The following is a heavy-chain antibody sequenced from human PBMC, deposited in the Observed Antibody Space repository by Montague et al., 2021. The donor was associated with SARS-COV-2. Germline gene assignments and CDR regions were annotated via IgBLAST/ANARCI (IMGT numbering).Heavy chain of an antibody. CDR3: ARGQVTVFGVLIMLPAAGPLDS. J-gene: IGHJ3*02. CDR1: GGSFSDYY. V-gene: IGHV4-34*01. Sequence: SETLFLTCAVYGGSFSDYYWTWIRQAPGKGLEWIGEVDHRGSSSYNPSLQSRLTISVDRSKNQFSLRLTSVTAADTAVYYCARGQVTVFGVLIMLPAAGPLDSWGLGTRVTVSS. CDR2: VDHRGSS. D-gene: IGHD3-3*01.